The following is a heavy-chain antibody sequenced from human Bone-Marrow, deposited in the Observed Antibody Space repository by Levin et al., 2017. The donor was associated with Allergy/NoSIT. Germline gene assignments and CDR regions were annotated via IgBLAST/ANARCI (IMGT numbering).Heavy chain of an antibody. CDR3: ARDDFNRWFDP. CDR1: GGTFSSYA. J-gene: IGHJ5*02. D-gene: IGHD3/OR15-3a*01. V-gene: IGHV1-69*04. CDR2: IIPILGIA. Sequence: KISCKASGGTFSSYAISWVRQAPGQGLEWMGRIIPILGIANYAQKFQGRVTITADKSTSTAYMELSSLRSEDTAVYYCARDDFNRWFDPWGQGTLVTVSS.